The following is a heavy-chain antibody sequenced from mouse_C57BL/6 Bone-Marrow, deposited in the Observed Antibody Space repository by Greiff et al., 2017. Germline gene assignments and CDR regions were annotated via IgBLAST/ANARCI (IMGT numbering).Heavy chain of an antibody. CDR1: GFSLTSYA. CDR2: IWTGGGT. V-gene: IGHV2-9-1*01. D-gene: IGHD1-1*01. Sequence: VQLQQSGPGLVAPSQSLSITCTVSGFSLTSYAISWVRQPPGKGLEWLGVIWTGGGTNYNSALKSRLSISKGNSKSQVFLKMNSLQTDDTARYYCARRGYYGSSYVFHVHYYAMDYWGQGTSVTVSA. J-gene: IGHJ4*01. CDR3: ARRGYYGSSYVFHVHYYAMDY.